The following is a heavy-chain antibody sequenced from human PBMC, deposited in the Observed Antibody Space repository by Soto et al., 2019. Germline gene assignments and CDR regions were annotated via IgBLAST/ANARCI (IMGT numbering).Heavy chain of an antibody. CDR1: GGSIGSSSYY. CDR2: IYYSGNT. V-gene: IGHV4-39*01. J-gene: IGHJ4*02. Sequence: SETLYLTCTVSGGSIGSSSYYWGWIRQSPGKGLEWIGNIYYSGNTFYNPSLQSRVAISVDTSKNQFYLHLSSVTAADTAIFYCASIAAPGTTHFDFWGQGTLVTVPS. CDR3: ASIAAPGTTHFDF. D-gene: IGHD6-13*01.